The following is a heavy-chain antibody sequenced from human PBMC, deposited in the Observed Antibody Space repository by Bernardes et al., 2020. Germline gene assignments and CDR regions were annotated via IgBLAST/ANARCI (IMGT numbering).Heavy chain of an antibody. Sequence: GGSLRLSCAASGFTLSNSVMHWVRQAPGEGLEWVAGISNDGNSKHYADSVKDRFTISRDNSENTLSLQMDSLRTEDTALYYCAREGGSSGHAPYFDYWGQGTLVTVSS. D-gene: IGHD3-22*01. CDR1: GFTLSNSV. J-gene: IGHJ4*02. CDR3: AREGGSSGHAPYFDY. V-gene: IGHV3-30*04. CDR2: ISNDGNSK.